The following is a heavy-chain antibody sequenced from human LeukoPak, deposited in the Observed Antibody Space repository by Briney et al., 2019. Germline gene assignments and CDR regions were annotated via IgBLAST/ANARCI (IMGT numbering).Heavy chain of an antibody. D-gene: IGHD5-18*01. V-gene: IGHV3-74*01. Sequence: PGGSLRLSCAASGFTLSGYWMHWVRQAPGKGLVWVSHINSDGSTTNYADSVRGRFTVSRDNAENTLYLEMNSLRAEDTAVYYCARPGGGEKYSYGYFYWGQGTLVTVSS. J-gene: IGHJ4*02. CDR1: GFTLSGYW. CDR2: INSDGSTT. CDR3: ARPGGGEKYSYGYFY.